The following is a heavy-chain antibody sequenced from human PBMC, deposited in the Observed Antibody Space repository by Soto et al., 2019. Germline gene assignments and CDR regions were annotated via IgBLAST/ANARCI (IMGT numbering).Heavy chain of an antibody. J-gene: IGHJ4*02. CDR1: GGSISSNNYY. D-gene: IGHD2-2*01. V-gene: IGHV4-39*01. CDR2: MSYSRSN. CDR3: ASHLGPTSWGGGYCEY. Sequence: QLQLQESGPGLVKPSETLSLTCFVSGGSISSNNYYWGWIRKPPGKGLEWIGSMSYSRSNYYNPTLTNRIPISVDTSKSQFSLKRTSVTIADRAVYYCASHLGPTSWGGGYCEYWGQGPLVTVSS.